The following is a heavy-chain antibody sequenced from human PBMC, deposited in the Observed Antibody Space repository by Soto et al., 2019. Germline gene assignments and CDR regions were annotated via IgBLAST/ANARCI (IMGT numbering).Heavy chain of an antibody. V-gene: IGHV1-8*01. D-gene: IGHD1-1*01. CDR1: GYTFTSYD. CDR3: ARERTGTRGGDY. Sequence: QVQLVQSGAEVKKPGASVKVSCKASGYTFTSYDINWVRQATGQGLAWMGWMNPNSGNTGYAKKFQGRGTMTVNTAISTAYMELISLRSEDTAVYYCARERTGTRGGDYWGQGTLVTVSS. CDR2: MNPNSGNT. J-gene: IGHJ4*02.